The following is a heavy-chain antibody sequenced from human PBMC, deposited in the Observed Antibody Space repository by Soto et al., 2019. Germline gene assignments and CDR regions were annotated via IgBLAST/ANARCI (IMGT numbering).Heavy chain of an antibody. CDR1: GFTFSSYG. Sequence: PGGSLRLSCAASGFTFSSYGMHWVRQGPGKGLEWVAVISYDGGNEYYADSVKGRFTISRDNFKNTQYLQMNSLRAEDTAVYYCTKDGSSVIPAAHPRRYGTDVWGQGTTVTVSS. D-gene: IGHD2-2*01. V-gene: IGHV3-30*18. J-gene: IGHJ6*02. CDR3: TKDGSSVIPAAHPRRYGTDV. CDR2: ISYDGGNE.